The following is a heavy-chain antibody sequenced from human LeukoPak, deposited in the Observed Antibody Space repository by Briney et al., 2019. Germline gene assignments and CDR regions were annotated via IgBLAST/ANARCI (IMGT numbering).Heavy chain of an antibody. J-gene: IGHJ4*02. CDR3: ARLSSRRFPPTYSFDRRNYFDY. CDR1: GGSFSGYY. D-gene: IGHD3-22*01. CDR2: INHSGST. Sequence: SETLSLTCAVYGGSFSGYYWSWIRQPPGKGLEWIGEINHSGSTNYNPSLKSRVTISVDTSKNQFSLKLSSVTAADTAVYYCARLSSRRFPPTYSFDRRNYFDYWGQGTLVTVSS. V-gene: IGHV4-34*01.